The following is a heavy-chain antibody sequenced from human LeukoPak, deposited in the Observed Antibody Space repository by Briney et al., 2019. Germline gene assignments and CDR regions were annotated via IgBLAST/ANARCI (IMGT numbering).Heavy chain of an antibody. CDR1: GGSISSYY. D-gene: IGHD2-15*01. Sequence: SETLSLTCSVSGGSISSYYWNWIRQPPGKGLEWIGYIHDSGSTNYNPSLKSRVTISEDTSENQFSLKLSSVTAADTAVYFCARGYCTGGSCPNFDYWGQGTLVTVPS. V-gene: IGHV4-59*08. CDR3: ARGYCTGGSCPNFDY. J-gene: IGHJ4*02. CDR2: IHDSGST.